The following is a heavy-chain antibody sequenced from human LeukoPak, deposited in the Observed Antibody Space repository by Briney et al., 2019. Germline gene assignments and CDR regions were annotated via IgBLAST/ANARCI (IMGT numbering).Heavy chain of an antibody. CDR1: GGSXSXXSHY. CDR3: ARDGGSSFRYFDY. Sequence: ETXSLTCTXXGGSXSXXSHYWGWIRQPXGKXXEWIGSIYYGGSTYYNPSLKSRVTISVDTSKNQFSLKLSSVTAADTAVYYCARDGGSSFRYFDYWGQGTLVTVSS. D-gene: IGHD2-2*01. CDR2: IYYGGST. J-gene: IGHJ4*02. V-gene: IGHV4-39*07.